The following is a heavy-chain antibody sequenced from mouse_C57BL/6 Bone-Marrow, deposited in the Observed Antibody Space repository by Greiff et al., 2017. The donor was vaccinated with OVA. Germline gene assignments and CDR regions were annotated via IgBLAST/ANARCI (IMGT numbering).Heavy chain of an antibody. D-gene: IGHD2-4*01. CDR3: AGLQGDY. CDR1: AYTFTSYW. V-gene: IGHV1-53*01. Sequence: QVQLQQPGTELVKPGASVKLSCKASAYTFTSYWMRWVKQRAGQGLEWIGDINPSIDGTNYNEKFKSKATLTVDKSTNTAYMHLSSLTSEDSAVYDGAGLQGDYWGQGTTLTVSS. J-gene: IGHJ2*01. CDR2: INPSIDGT.